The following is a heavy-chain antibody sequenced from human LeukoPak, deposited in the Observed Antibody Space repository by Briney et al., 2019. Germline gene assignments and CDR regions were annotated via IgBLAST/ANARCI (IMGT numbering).Heavy chain of an antibody. J-gene: IGHJ4*02. D-gene: IGHD1-26*01. V-gene: IGHV3-49*04. CDR3: TRARPTTTTTLYHFDS. CDR1: GFIFDDYT. CDR2: IRSKTYGMTT. Sequence: GGSLRLSCTASGFIFDDYTMNWVRQAPGGGLEWVALIRSKTYGMTTDYTASVKGRFTISRDDSKSIAYLQMSSLVTEDTAVYYCTRARPTTTTTLYHFDSWGQGSLVTVSS.